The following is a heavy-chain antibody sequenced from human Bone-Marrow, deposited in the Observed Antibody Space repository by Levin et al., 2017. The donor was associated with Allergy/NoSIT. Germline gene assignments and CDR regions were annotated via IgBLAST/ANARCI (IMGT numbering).Heavy chain of an antibody. V-gene: IGHV3-21*01. CDR2: ISSSSSYI. J-gene: IGHJ3*02. Sequence: GESLKISCAASGFTFSSYSMNWVRQAPGKGLEWVSSISSSSSYIYYADSVKGRFTISRDNAKNSLYLQMNSLRAEDTAVYYCARDPSGAVAGTTAFDIWGQGTMVTVSS. D-gene: IGHD6-19*01. CDR3: ARDPSGAVAGTTAFDI. CDR1: GFTFSSYS.